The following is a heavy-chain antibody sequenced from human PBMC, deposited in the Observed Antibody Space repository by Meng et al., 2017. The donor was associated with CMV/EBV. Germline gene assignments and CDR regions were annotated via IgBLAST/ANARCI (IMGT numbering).Heavy chain of an antibody. CDR1: GGSFSGYY. J-gene: IGHJ4*02. CDR2: INHSGST. V-gene: IGHV4-34*01. Sequence: VQLQEWGAGLLKPSETLSLTCAVYGGSFSGYYWSWSRQPPGKGLEWIGEINHSGSTNYNPSLKSRVTISVDTSKNQFSLKLSSVTAADTAVYYCARESMVRGEDWGQGTLVTVSS. CDR3: ARESMVRGED. D-gene: IGHD3-10*01.